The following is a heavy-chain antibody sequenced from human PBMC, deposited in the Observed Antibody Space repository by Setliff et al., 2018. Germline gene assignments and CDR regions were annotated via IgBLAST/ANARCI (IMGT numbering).Heavy chain of an antibody. V-gene: IGHV4-59*01. CDR2: IYHSGGT. D-gene: IGHD6-6*01. Sequence: PSLTCTVSGDSINNFYWTWIRQPPGKGLEWIGYIYHSGGTSYNPSLKSRVTISVDTSKNQFSLNLSSVTAADTAVYYCARGQATSSRSSLVYWGQGILVTVSS. CDR3: ARGQATSSRSSLVY. J-gene: IGHJ4*02. CDR1: GDSINNFY.